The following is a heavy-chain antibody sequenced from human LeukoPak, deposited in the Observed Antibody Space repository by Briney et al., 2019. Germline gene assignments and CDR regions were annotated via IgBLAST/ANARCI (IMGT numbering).Heavy chain of an antibody. CDR1: GFTFSGSA. J-gene: IGHJ4*02. D-gene: IGHD6-6*01. CDR3: TSRSYSSSSGEFDY. Sequence: GGSLRLSCAASGFTFSGSAMHWVRQASGKGLEWVGRIRSKANSYATAYAASVKGRFTISRDDSKNTAYLQMNSLKTEDTVVYYCTSRSYSSSSGEFDYWGQGTLVTVSS. CDR2: IRSKANSYAT. V-gene: IGHV3-73*01.